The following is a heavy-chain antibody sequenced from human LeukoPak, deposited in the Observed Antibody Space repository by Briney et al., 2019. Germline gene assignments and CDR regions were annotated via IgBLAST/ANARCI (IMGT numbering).Heavy chain of an antibody. Sequence: SETLSLTCAVYIDSFSNYHWNWIRQTPAKGMEWIGVVNESGGTNISPSLGSRVILSVDKSKNQFSLKLISVTVADTAIYYCARGQGATVPQVGKNWFDPWGQGTRVTVSS. J-gene: IGHJ5*02. V-gene: IGHV4-34*01. CDR3: ARGQGATVPQVGKNWFDP. CDR2: VNESGGT. CDR1: IDSFSNYH. D-gene: IGHD1-26*01.